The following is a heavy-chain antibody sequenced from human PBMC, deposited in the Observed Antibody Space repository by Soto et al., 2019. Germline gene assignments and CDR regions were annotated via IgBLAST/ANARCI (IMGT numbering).Heavy chain of an antibody. J-gene: IGHJ4*02. CDR2: TRNKANSYST. V-gene: IGHV3-72*01. D-gene: IGHD2-8*01. CDR1: GFTLSDHY. Sequence: GGSLRLSCAASGFTLSDHYMDWVRQVPGKGLEWIGRTRNKANSYSTEYAASVKGRFTISRDDSKNSLYLQMNSLKTEDTAVYYCARARLSYDPIYYWGQGTLVTVSS. CDR3: ARARLSYDPIYY.